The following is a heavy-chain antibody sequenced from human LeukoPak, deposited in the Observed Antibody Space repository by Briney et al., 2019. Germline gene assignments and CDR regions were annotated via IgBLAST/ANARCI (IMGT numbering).Heavy chain of an antibody. V-gene: IGHV3-9*01. CDR3: AKDRGTTLTVTTHFDY. CDR1: GFTFDDYA. Sequence: GGSLRLSCAASGFTFDDYAMHWVRQAPGKGLEWVSGIGWNSGSIGYADSVKGRFTISRDNAKNSLYLQMNSLRAEDTALYYCAKDRGTTLTVTTHFDYWGQGTLVTVSS. CDR2: IGWNSGSI. D-gene: IGHD4-17*01. J-gene: IGHJ4*02.